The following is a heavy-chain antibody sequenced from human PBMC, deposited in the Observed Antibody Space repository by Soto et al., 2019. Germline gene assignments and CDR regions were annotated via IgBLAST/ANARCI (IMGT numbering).Heavy chain of an antibody. J-gene: IGHJ6*02. CDR2: IIPIFGTA. CDR1: GGTFSSYA. Sequence: QVQLVQSGAEVKKPGSSVKVSCKASGGTFSSYAISWVRQAPGQGLEWMGGIIPIFGTANYAQKFQGRVTNTADESTSEAYMELSSLGSEDTAVYYCARHDSSPTPTKGYYYYGMDVWGQGTTVTVSS. CDR3: ARHDSSPTPTKGYYYYGMDV. V-gene: IGHV1-69*12. D-gene: IGHD3-22*01.